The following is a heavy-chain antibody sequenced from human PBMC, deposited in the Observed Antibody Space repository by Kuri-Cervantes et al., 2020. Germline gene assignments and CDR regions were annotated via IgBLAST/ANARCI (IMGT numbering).Heavy chain of an antibody. J-gene: IGHJ6*02. CDR1: GFTFSDYY. D-gene: IGHD3-10*01. CDR2: ISSSSSYI. CDR3: ARDRGGGMNV. V-gene: IGHV3-11*06. Sequence: GESLKISCAASGFTFSDYYMSWIRQAPGKGLEWVSSISSSSSYIYYADSVKGRFTISRDNAKNSLYLQMNSLRAEDTAVYYCARDRGGGMNVWGQGTTVTVSS.